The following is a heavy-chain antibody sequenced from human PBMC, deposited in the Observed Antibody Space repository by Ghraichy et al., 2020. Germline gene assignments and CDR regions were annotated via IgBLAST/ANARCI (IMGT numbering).Heavy chain of an antibody. Sequence: GGSLRLSCAASGFTFSSYEMHWVRQAPGKGLEWLACISVSGTTTNYADSVKGRFTISRDNAKNSLDLQMNSLRAEDTAFYYCARDRSGFGSIWYYFDSWGQGTLVTVSS. D-gene: IGHD6-13*01. V-gene: IGHV3-48*03. J-gene: IGHJ4*02. CDR1: GFTFSSYE. CDR2: ISVSGTTT. CDR3: ARDRSGFGSIWYYFDS.